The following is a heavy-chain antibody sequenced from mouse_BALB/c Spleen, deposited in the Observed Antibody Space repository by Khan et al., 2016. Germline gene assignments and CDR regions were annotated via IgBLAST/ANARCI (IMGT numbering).Heavy chain of an antibody. Sequence: VRLEPSGPELVKPGASVKLSCKASGYSFTDYNINWVKQSQGKSLEWIGYISHSNGSTTHNQKCQGKATLTVDKSSSTAFMHLNSLTAEDSAVYYCARYDYDVTWFAYWGQGTLVTVSS. CDR2: ISHSNGST. V-gene: IGHV1S135*01. J-gene: IGHJ3*01. CDR1: GYSFTDYN. CDR3: ARYDYDVTWFAY. D-gene: IGHD2-4*01.